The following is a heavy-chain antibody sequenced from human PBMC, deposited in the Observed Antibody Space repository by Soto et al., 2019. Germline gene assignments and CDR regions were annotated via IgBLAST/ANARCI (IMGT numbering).Heavy chain of an antibody. J-gene: IGHJ5*02. D-gene: IGHD1-1*01. CDR1: GGSISSSSYY. CDR2: IYYSGST. Sequence: PSETLSLTCTVSGGSISSSSYYWGWIRQPPGKGLEWIGSIYYSGSTNYNPSLKSRVTISVDTSKNQFSLKLSSVTAADTAVYYCARDLTTEGYNWFDPWGQGTLVTVSS. CDR3: ARDLTTEGYNWFDP. V-gene: IGHV4-39*07.